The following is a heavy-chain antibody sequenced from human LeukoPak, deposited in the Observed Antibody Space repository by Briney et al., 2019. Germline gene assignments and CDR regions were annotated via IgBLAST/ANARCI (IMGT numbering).Heavy chain of an antibody. CDR2: ISSSSSTI. CDR1: GFTFSSHS. Sequence: GGSLRLSCAASGFTFSSHSMNWVRQAPGKGLEWVSYISSSSSTIYYADSVKGRFTISRDNAKNSLYLQMNSLRDEDTAVYYCASVIGGWLPRGHDYWGQGTLVIVSS. D-gene: IGHD5-24*01. CDR3: ASVIGGWLPRGHDY. J-gene: IGHJ4*02. V-gene: IGHV3-48*02.